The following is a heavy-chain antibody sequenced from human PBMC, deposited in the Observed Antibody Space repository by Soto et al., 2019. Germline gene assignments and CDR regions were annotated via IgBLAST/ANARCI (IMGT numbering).Heavy chain of an antibody. V-gene: IGHV3-23*01. D-gene: IGHD1-26*01. CDR1: GFTFSSYA. J-gene: IGHJ4*02. Sequence: PGGSLRLSCAASGFTFSSYAMSWVRQAPGKGLEWVSPISGSGGSTYYADSVKGRFTISRDNSKNTLYLQMSSLRVEDTAVYYCTRDDPGVGIDYWGQGTLVTVSS. CDR2: ISGSGGST. CDR3: TRDDPGVGIDY.